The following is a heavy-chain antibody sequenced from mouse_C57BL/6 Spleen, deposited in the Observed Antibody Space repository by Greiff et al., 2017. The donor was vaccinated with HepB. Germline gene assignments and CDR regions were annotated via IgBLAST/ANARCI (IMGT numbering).Heavy chain of an antibody. CDR1: GYTFTSYW. J-gene: IGHJ3*01. V-gene: IGHV1-59*01. CDR3: ARPLYYDYDDGTWFAY. CDR2: IDPSDSYT. Sequence: VQLQQPGAELVRPGTSVKLSCKASGYTFTSYWMHWVKQRPGQGLEWIGVIDPSDSYTNYNQKFKGKATLTVDTSSSTAYMQLSSLTSEDSAVYYCARPLYYDYDDGTWFAYWGQGTLVTVSA. D-gene: IGHD2-4*01.